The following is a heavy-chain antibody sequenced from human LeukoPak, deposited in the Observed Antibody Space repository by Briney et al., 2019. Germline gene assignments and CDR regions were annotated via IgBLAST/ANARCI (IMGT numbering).Heavy chain of an antibody. CDR2: ISYDGSDK. CDR3: AKGYNGYDYAFDI. Sequence: GGSLRLSCAASGFTSSSYGIHWVRQAPGKGLEWVALISYDGSDKYYADSVKGRFTISRDNSKNTVYLQMNSLRAEDTAVYYCAKGYNGYDYAFDIWGQGTMVTVSS. CDR1: GFTSSSYG. J-gene: IGHJ3*02. V-gene: IGHV3-30*18. D-gene: IGHD5-12*01.